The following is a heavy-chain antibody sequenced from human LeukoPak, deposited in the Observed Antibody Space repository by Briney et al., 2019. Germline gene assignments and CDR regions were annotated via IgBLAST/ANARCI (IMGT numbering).Heavy chain of an antibody. CDR2: IYYSGST. Sequence: SETLSLTCTVSDGSLSSSSYYWGWIRQPPGKGLEWMGSIYYSGSTNYNPSLKSRVTISVDTSKKQFSLKLSSVTAADTAVYYCARQASGSSRLAYFDYWGQGTLVTVSS. V-gene: IGHV4-39*01. D-gene: IGHD6-13*01. CDR3: ARQASGSSRLAYFDY. J-gene: IGHJ4*02. CDR1: DGSLSSSSYY.